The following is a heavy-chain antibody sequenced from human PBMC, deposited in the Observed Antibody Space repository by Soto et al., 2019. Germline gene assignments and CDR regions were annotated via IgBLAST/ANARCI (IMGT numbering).Heavy chain of an antibody. V-gene: IGHV1-69*13. CDR2: IIPIFGTA. D-gene: IGHD3-22*01. Sequence: VTSVKVSCEACGGSFSSYAISWVRQAPGQGLEWMGGIIPIFGTANYAQKFQGRVTITADESTSTAYMELSSLRSEDTAVYYCARVSRAPDSSGHLSPRVASYYYGMDVWGQGTTVTVSS. J-gene: IGHJ6*02. CDR1: GGSFSSYA. CDR3: ARVSRAPDSSGHLSPRVASYYYGMDV.